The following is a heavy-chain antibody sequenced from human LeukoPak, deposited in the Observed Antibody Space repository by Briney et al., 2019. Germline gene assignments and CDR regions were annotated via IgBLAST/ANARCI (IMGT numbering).Heavy chain of an antibody. Sequence: ASVKVSCKASGGTFSSYAISWVRQAPGQGLEWMGRIIPILGIANYAQKFQGRVTITADESTSTAYMELSSLRSEDTAVYCCARDRSGIFGVVTTHDAFDIWGQGTMVTVSS. CDR3: ARDRSGIFGVVTTHDAFDI. CDR1: GGTFSSYA. D-gene: IGHD3-3*01. CDR2: IIPILGIA. J-gene: IGHJ3*02. V-gene: IGHV1-69*04.